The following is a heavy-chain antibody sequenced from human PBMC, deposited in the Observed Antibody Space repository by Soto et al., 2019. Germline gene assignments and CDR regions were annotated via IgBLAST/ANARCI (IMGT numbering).Heavy chain of an antibody. J-gene: IGHJ6*02. V-gene: IGHV1-18*01. CDR3: ARDQYEGAAALSEGMDV. Sequence: QVQLVQSGAEVKKPGASVKVSCKASGYTFTSYGISWVRQAPGQGLEWMGWISAYNGNTNYAQKLQGRVTMTTDTSASTAYMELRSLRSDDTAVYYCARDQYEGAAALSEGMDVWGQGTTVTVSS. CDR1: GYTFTSYG. D-gene: IGHD6-13*01. CDR2: ISAYNGNT.